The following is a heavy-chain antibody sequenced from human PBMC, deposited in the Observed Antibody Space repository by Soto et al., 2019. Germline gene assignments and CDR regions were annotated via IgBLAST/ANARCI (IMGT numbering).Heavy chain of an antibody. V-gene: IGHV4-59*01. J-gene: IGHJ4*02. CDR2: IYYSGST. CDR3: ATMIDPLYYFDY. D-gene: IGHD3-22*01. Sequence: SETLSLTCTVSGGSISSYYWSWIRQPPGKGLEWIGYIYYSGSTNYNPSLKSRVTISVDTSKNQFSLKLSSVTAADTAMYYCATMIDPLYYFDYWGQGTLVTVSS. CDR1: GGSISSYY.